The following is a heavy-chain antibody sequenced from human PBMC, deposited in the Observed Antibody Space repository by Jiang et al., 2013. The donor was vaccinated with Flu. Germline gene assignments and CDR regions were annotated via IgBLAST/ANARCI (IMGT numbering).Heavy chain of an antibody. D-gene: IGHD3-22*01. CDR1: GFTFSSYG. V-gene: IGHV3-30*18. Sequence: ASGFTFSSYGMHWVRQAPGKGLEWVAVISYDGSNKYYADSVKGRFTISRDNSKNTLYLQMNSLRAEDTAVYYCAKDPWYYDSSGYIDYWGQGTLVTVSS. CDR3: AKDPWYYDSSGYIDY. CDR2: ISYDGSNK. J-gene: IGHJ4*02.